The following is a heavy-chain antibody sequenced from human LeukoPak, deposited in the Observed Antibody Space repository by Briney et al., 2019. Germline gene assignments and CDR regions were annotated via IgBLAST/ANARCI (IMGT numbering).Heavy chain of an antibody. CDR1: GGSISGHY. D-gene: IGHD5-18*01. J-gene: IGHJ4*02. CDR3: ARCLTVGTYSYGFDH. Sequence: SETLSLTCAVSGGSISGHYWSWIRQPPGKGLEWIGFVHYTGSTSYNPSLQSRVTISVDTSKNQFSLRLSSVTAADTAVYYCARCLTVGTYSYGFDHWGQGTLVTVSS. CDR2: VHYTGST. V-gene: IGHV4-59*08.